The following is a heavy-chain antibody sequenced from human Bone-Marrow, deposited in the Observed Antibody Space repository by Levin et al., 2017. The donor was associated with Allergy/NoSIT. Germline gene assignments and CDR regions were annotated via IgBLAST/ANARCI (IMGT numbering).Heavy chain of an antibody. CDR3: ARGDSSGYLFDY. V-gene: IGHV3-53*01. CDR1: GFTVSSHY. D-gene: IGHD3-22*01. Sequence: PGESLKISCAASGFTVSSHYMSWVRQAPGKGLEWVSVIYSGGSTYYADSVKGRFTISRDDSKNTLYLQMNSLRAEDTAVYYCARGDSSGYLFDYWGQGTLVTVSS. J-gene: IGHJ4*02. CDR2: IYSGGST.